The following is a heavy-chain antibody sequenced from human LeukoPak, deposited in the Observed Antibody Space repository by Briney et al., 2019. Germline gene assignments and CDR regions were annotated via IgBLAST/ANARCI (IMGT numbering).Heavy chain of an antibody. D-gene: IGHD6-19*01. V-gene: IGHV3-30*18. Sequence: GGSLRLSCAVSGFTISSHGMHWVRQAPGKGLEWVAMISYDGNSKYYGDSVKGRFTISRDNSKNTLYLQMNSLRTEDTAVYYCAKDWGSSGWYNYFDPWGQGTLVTVSS. CDR3: AKDWGSSGWYNYFDP. CDR1: GFTISSHG. CDR2: ISYDGNSK. J-gene: IGHJ5*02.